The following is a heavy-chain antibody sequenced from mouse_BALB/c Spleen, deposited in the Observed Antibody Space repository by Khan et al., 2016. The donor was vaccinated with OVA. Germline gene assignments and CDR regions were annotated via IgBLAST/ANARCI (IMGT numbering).Heavy chain of an antibody. D-gene: IGHD1-1*01. V-gene: IGHV1-20*02. CDR2: INPHIGET. J-gene: IGHJ2*01. Sequence: VQLQQSGPELVKPGASVKISCKASGYSFTGYFMNWVMQSHGKSLEWIGRINPHIGETLYNPKFTGKATLTVDESSSTAHMELRSLASEDSAVYYCARVYRSDFDYWGQGTTLTVSS. CDR1: GYSFTGYF. CDR3: ARVYRSDFDY.